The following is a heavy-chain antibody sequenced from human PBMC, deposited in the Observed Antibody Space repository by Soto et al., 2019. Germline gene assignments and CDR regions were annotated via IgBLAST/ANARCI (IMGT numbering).Heavy chain of an antibody. V-gene: IGHV1-46*03. CDR3: ARGAEGYSYGYPPPDFDY. CDR2: INPSGGST. CDR1: GYTFTSYY. Sequence: ASVKVSCTASGYTFTSYYMHWVRQAPGQGLEWMGIINPSGGSTSYAQKFQGRVTMTRDTSTSTVYMELSSLRSEDTAVYYCARGAEGYSYGYPPPDFDYWGQGTLVTVSS. D-gene: IGHD5-18*01. J-gene: IGHJ4*02.